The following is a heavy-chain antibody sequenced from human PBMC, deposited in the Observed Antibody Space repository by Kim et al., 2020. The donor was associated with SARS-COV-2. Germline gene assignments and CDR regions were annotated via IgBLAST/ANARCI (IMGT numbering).Heavy chain of an antibody. CDR3: ARSHGSRSFNY. D-gene: IGHD3-10*01. CDR2: ISYDGSNK. V-gene: IGHV3-30*04. CDR1: GFTFSSYA. J-gene: IGHJ4*01. Sequence: GGSLRLSCAASGFTFSSYAMHWVRQAPGKGLEWVAVISYDGSNKYYADSVKGRFTISRDNSKNTLYLQMNSLRAEDTAVYYCARSHGSRSFNYWFQCTLV.